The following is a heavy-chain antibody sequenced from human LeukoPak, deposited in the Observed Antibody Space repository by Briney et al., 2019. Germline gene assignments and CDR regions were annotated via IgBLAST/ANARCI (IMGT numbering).Heavy chain of an antibody. CDR3: ARDQLYCSSSSCRNLGWFDP. CDR2: IYTSGST. CDR1: GGSISSGDYY. V-gene: IGHV4-61*09. D-gene: IGHD2-2*01. Sequence: SETLSLTCTVSGGSISSGDYYWSWIRQPAVKGLEWIGHIYTSGSTNYNPSLKSRVTISVDTSKNQFSLKLSSVTAADTAVYYCARDQLYCSSSSCRNLGWFDPWGQGTLVTVSS. J-gene: IGHJ5*02.